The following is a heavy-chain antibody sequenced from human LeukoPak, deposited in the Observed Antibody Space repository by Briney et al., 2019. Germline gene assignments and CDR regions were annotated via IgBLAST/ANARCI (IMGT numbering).Heavy chain of an antibody. CDR1: NGSISSYY. CDR3: ARDHYDSSADSYVGGYYYMDV. J-gene: IGHJ6*03. D-gene: IGHD3-22*01. CDR2: ISYSGSS. V-gene: IGHV4-59*08. Sequence: SETLSLTCTISNGSISSYYWSWIRQPPGKGLEWIGSISYSGSSKYNPSLKRRLTIAVGTPKNQIFLDLSSVTAAHTAVYYCARDHYDSSADSYVGGYYYMDVWGKGITVTVSS.